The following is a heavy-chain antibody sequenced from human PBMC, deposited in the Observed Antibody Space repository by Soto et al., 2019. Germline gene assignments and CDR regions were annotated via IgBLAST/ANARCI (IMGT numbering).Heavy chain of an antibody. CDR2: INAGNGNT. J-gene: IGHJ5*02. Sequence: ASVKVSCKASGYTFTNYAMHWVRQAPGQRLEWMGWINAGNGNTKYSQKFQGRVTITRDTSASTAYMELTSVTAADTAMYYCATLPPRIVVVVSPIPSWGQGTPVTVSS. CDR3: ATLPPRIVVVVSPIPS. CDR1: GYTFTNYA. V-gene: IGHV1-3*01. D-gene: IGHD2-21*02.